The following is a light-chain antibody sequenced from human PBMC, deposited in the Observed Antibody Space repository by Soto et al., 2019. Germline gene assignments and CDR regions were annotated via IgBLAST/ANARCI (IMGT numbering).Light chain of an antibody. CDR3: CSYAGTGTPVL. CDR1: SSDVGTYNF. Sequence: QSVLTQPASVSGSPGQSITISCTGTSSDVGTYNFVSWYQQHPGKAPKVMIYEVTNRPSGVSNRFSGSKSGNTASLTISGLQVEDEADYYCCSYAGTGTPVLFGGGTKLTVL. J-gene: IGLJ2*01. V-gene: IGLV2-23*02. CDR2: EVT.